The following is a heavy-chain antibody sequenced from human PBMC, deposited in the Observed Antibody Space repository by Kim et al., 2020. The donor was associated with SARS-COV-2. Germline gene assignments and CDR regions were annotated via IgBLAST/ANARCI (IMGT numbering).Heavy chain of an antibody. D-gene: IGHD3-10*01. CDR3: ARHYYGSGNYYNIRWFDP. CDR1: GGSITDYY. CDR2: IYYNDNT. Sequence: SETLSLTCTISGGSITDYYWSWIRQSPGKGLEWIGYIYYNDNTNYNHSLRSRVTLSVDTSRNQFFLKLTSVTAADTALSFVARHYYGSGNYYNIRWFDP. V-gene: IGHV4-59*08. J-gene: IGHJ5*02.